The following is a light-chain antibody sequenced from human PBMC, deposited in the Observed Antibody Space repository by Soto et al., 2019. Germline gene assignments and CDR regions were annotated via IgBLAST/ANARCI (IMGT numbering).Light chain of an antibody. Sequence: QSALTQPASVSGSPGQSITISCTGTSTYVGVYYYLSWFQQHPGKAPKLMIYDVTKRPSGVSNRFSGSMSGNTASLTISGLQAEDEADYYCGSYAGSNNVVFGGGTKVTVL. CDR1: STYVGVYYY. V-gene: IGLV2-14*03. CDR3: GSYAGSNNVV. CDR2: DVT. J-gene: IGLJ2*01.